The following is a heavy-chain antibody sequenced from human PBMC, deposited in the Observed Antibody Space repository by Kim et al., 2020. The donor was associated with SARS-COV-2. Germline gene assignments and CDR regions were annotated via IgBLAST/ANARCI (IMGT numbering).Heavy chain of an antibody. CDR2: INAGNGNT. J-gene: IGHJ6*02. V-gene: IGHV1-3*01. D-gene: IGHD3-22*01. Sequence: ASVKVSCKASGYTFTSYAMHWVRQAPGQRLEWMGWINAGNGNTKYSQKFQGRVTITRDTSASTAYMELSSLRSEDTAVYYCARGEPRQNYYDAGTTYYYYGMDVWGQGTTVTVSS. CDR1: GYTFTSYA. CDR3: ARGEPRQNYYDAGTTYYYYGMDV.